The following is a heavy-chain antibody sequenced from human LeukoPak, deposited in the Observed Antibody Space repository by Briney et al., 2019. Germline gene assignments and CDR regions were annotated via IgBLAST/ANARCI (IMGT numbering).Heavy chain of an antibody. V-gene: IGHV3-73*01. CDR1: GFNISGSA. CDR2: IRSKANSYAT. Sequence: GGSLRLSCAASGFNISGSAMHWVRQASGKGLEWVGRIRSKANSYATAYGASVKGRFTISRDDSQNTAFLQMNSLKSEDTAVYYCAKLAPYCSGGSCFYYYYYMDVWGKGTTVTVSS. J-gene: IGHJ6*03. CDR3: AKLAPYCSGGSCFYYYYYMDV. D-gene: IGHD2-15*01.